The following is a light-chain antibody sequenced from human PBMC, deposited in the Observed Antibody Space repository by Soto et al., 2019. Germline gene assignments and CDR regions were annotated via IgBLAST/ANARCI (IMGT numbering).Light chain of an antibody. Sequence: QSALTQPASVSGSPGQSITISCTGTSSDVGGYNYVSWYQQHPGKAPKLMIYEVSNRPSGVSNRFSGSKSVNTASLAISGLQAEDEADYYCSSYTSSSTPYVFGTGTTLTVL. J-gene: IGLJ1*01. CDR1: SSDVGGYNY. CDR3: SSYTSSSTPYV. V-gene: IGLV2-14*01. CDR2: EVS.